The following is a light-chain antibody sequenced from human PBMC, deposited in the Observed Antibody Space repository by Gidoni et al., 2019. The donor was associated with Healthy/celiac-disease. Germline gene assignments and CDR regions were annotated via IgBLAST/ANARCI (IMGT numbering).Light chain of an antibody. J-gene: IGLJ1*01. CDR1: SSEVGSYNL. CDR3: CSYAGSSTPYV. V-gene: IGLV2-23*01. CDR2: EGS. Sequence: QSALTQPASVSGSPGQSITIPCTGTSSEVGSYNLVSWYQKHPGKAPKLMIYEGSKRPSGVSNRFSGSKSGNTASLTISGLQAEDEADYYCCSYAGSSTPYVFGTGTKVTGL.